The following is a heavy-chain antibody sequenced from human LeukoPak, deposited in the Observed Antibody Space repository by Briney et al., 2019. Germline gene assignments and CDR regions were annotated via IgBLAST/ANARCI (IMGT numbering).Heavy chain of an antibody. CDR2: ISAYDGNT. V-gene: IGHV1-18*01. CDR1: GGTFSSYA. J-gene: IGHJ5*02. Sequence: ASVKVSCKASGGTFSSYAISWVRQAPGQGLEWMGWISAYDGNTNYAQKFQGRVTMTTDTSTSTAYIELRSLRSDDTAVYYCARDKVIASAGTPNWFDPWGQGTLVTVSS. D-gene: IGHD6-13*01. CDR3: ARDKVIASAGTPNWFDP.